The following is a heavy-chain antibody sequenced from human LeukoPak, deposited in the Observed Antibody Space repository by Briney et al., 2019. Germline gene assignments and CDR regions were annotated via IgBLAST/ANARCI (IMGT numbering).Heavy chain of an antibody. Sequence: GGSLRLSCAASGFTVSSDSMSWVRQAPGKGLEWVSVIYRAGNTYYADSVKGRFTISRDSSKNMVSLQMSGLRAEDTAIYYCAKTARDSGIYLVYYFDYWGQGSLVTVSS. V-gene: IGHV3-53*01. CDR1: GFTVSSDS. CDR2: IYRAGNT. CDR3: AKTARDSGIYLVYYFDY. D-gene: IGHD3-10*01. J-gene: IGHJ4*02.